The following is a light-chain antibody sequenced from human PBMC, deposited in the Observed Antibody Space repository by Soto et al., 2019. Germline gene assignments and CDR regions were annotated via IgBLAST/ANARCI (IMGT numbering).Light chain of an antibody. CDR1: QGVRSY. Sequence: DIQLTQSPSLLSASVGDRVTITCRASQGVRSYLAWYQQKPGEAPKILIYGTSTLQSGVPSRFSGSGSGTEFNLTISSLQTEDFATYYCQQLSSYPLTFGGGTKVELK. J-gene: IGKJ4*01. V-gene: IGKV1-9*01. CDR2: GTS. CDR3: QQLSSYPLT.